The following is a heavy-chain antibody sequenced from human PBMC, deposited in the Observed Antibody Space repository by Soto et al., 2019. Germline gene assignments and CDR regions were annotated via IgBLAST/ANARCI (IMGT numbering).Heavy chain of an antibody. CDR3: ARDSPRTTVFGPFYYYTMDV. CDR1: GGSISDNY. V-gene: IGHV4-59*01. Sequence: PSETLSLTCTVSGGSISDNYWNWIRQPTGKGLEWIGYIYYNGITSYSPSLRSRVSISLDTSKNQFSLNLRSVTAADTAVYYCARDSPRTTVFGPFYYYTMDVWGPGTTVTVSS. D-gene: IGHD3-3*01. J-gene: IGHJ6*02. CDR2: IYYNGIT.